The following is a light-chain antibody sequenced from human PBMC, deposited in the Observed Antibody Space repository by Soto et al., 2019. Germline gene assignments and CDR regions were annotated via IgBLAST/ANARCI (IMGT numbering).Light chain of an antibody. J-gene: IGLJ1*01. CDR2: EVI. CDR1: SSDVGGYNY. Sequence: QSVLTQPASVSGSPGQSIAISCTGTSSDVGGYNYVSWYQQLPGKAPKVLVSEVINRPSGVSHRFSGSNSGSTASLTISGLQAEDEAEYYCCSYRSATTFVFGTGTKVTDL. V-gene: IGLV2-14*01. CDR3: CSYRSATTFV.